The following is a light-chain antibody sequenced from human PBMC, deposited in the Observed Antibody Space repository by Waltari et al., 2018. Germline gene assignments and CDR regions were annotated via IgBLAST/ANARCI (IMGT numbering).Light chain of an antibody. CDR3: QQYNSYSNT. V-gene: IGKV1-5*03. Sequence: DIQMTQSPSTLSASVGDRVTITCRASQSLSSWLAWYQQKPGNAPKLLIYKAFSLESGVPSRFRGSGSGKEFTLTISSLQPDDFATYYCQQYNSYSNTFGQGTKLEIK. CDR1: QSLSSW. CDR2: KAF. J-gene: IGKJ2*01.